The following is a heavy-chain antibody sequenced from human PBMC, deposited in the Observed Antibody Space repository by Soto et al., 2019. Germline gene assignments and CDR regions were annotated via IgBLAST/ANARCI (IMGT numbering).Heavy chain of an antibody. V-gene: IGHV1-18*01. J-gene: IGHJ5*02. CDR3: ARDRPGISVIRAVKTYNYFDP. D-gene: IGHD3-10*01. CDR2: ISTDNTHR. CDR1: GYNFLTYG. Sequence: GASVKVYCKASGYNFLTYGISWLRQAPGRGLEWMGWISTDNTHRNYARNFQERVTMTTDTSTNTAYMELRSLRSDDTAIYYCARDRPGISVIRAVKTYNYFDPWGQGTLVTVSS.